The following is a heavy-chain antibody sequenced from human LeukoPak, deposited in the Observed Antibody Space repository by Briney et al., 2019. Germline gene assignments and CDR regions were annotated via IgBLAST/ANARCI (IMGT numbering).Heavy chain of an antibody. CDR2: INTNTGNP. D-gene: IGHD3-22*01. Sequence: ASVKVSCKASGYTFTSYAMNWVRQAPGQGLEWMGWINTNTGNPTYAQGFTGRFVFSLDTSVSTAYLQISSLKAEDTAVYYCARSLISRYYDGSGYYYGAFDIWGQGTKVIVSS. V-gene: IGHV7-4-1*02. CDR1: GYTFTSYA. CDR3: ARSLISRYYDGSGYYYGAFDI. J-gene: IGHJ3*02.